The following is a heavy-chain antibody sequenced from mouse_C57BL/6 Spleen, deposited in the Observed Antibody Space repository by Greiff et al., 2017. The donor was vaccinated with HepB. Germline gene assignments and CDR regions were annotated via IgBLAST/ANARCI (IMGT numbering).Heavy chain of an antibody. Sequence: VQLQQSGAELARPGASVKLSCKASGSTFTSYGISWVKQRTGQGLEWIGEIYPSSGNTYYNAKFKGKATLTADKASSTAYMELRSLTSEDSAVYFCARAAQATGTVAYWGQGTLVTVSA. J-gene: IGHJ3*01. CDR2: IYPSSGNT. CDR1: GSTFTSYG. V-gene: IGHV1-81*01. D-gene: IGHD3-2*02. CDR3: ARAAQATGTVAY.